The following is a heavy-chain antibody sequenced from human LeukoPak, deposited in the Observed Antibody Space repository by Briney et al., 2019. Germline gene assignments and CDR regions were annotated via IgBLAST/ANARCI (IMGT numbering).Heavy chain of an antibody. D-gene: IGHD3-22*01. CDR3: ARAYYDSSGYYGGDVY. Sequence: GASVKVSCKASGYTFTSYDINWVRQATGQGLEWMGWMNPNSGNTGYAQKFQGRVTITRNTSISTAYMELSSLRSEDTAVYYCARAYYDSSGYYGGDVYWGQGTLVTVSS. V-gene: IGHV1-8*03. CDR2: MNPNSGNT. J-gene: IGHJ4*02. CDR1: GYTFTSYD.